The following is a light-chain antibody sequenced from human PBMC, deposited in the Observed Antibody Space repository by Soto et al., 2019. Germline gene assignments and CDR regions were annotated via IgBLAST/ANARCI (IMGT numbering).Light chain of an antibody. Sequence: IQVTQSRPTLSASVGRRLTITCRAGQTISTWMAWYQQKPGKAPKLLXYDASTLQSGVASRFSGSGSGKEFTLIISGLQPDDSATYYCQQYTNTNNPWMFGQGTKVDIK. CDR2: DAS. J-gene: IGKJ1*01. V-gene: IGKV1-5*01. CDR1: QTISTW. CDR3: QQYTNTNNPWM.